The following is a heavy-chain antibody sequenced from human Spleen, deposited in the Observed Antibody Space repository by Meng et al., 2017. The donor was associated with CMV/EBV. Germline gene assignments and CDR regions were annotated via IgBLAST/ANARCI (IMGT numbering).Heavy chain of an antibody. Sequence: SETLSLTCAVYGGSFSGHYWSWIRQPPGKGLEWIGEINHSGSINYNPSLKSRVSISVDTSKSQFSLKLSSVTAADTAVYYCARGPYSTFYYYGLDVWGQGTTVTVSS. J-gene: IGHJ6*02. CDR3: ARGPYSTFYYYGLDV. V-gene: IGHV4-34*01. CDR1: GGSFSGHY. CDR2: INHSGSI. D-gene: IGHD6-13*01.